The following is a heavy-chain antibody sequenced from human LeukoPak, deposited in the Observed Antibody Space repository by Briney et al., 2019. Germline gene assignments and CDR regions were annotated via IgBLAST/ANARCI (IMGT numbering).Heavy chain of an antibody. CDR3: ARDAFGTGSN. CDR2: ISGSGGST. J-gene: IGHJ4*02. V-gene: IGHV3-23*01. CDR1: GLMFSSYA. Sequence: GGSLRLSCAASGLMFSSYAMSWVRQAPGKGLEWVSAISGSGGSTYYADSVKGRFTISRDNSRNTLYLQMNSLRAEDTAVYYCARDAFGTGSNWGQGTLVTVSS. D-gene: IGHD3-10*01.